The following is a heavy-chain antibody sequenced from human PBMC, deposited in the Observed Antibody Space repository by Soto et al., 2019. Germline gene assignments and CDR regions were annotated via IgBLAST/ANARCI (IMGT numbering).Heavy chain of an antibody. CDR3: ARFSARDYDFWSGYSTNYYYGMDV. J-gene: IGHJ6*02. D-gene: IGHD3-3*01. V-gene: IGHV5-10-1*01. CDR1: GYSFTSYW. CDR2: IDPSDSYT. Sequence: GESLKISCKGSGYSFTSYWISWVRQMPGKGLEWMGRIDPSDSYTNYSPSFQGHVTISADKSISTAYLQWSSLKASDTAMYYCARFSARDYDFWSGYSTNYYYGMDVWGQGTTVTVSS.